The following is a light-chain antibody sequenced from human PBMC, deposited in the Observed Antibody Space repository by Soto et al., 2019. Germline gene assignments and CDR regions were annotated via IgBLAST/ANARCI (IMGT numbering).Light chain of an antibody. CDR3: QSSCA. Sequence: DIQMTQSPSSLSASVGDSVTITCRASQTISNYLNWYQQKPGEAPKLLIHAASSLQSGVPSRFSGSGSGTDFTLSISSLQPEDFATYYCQSSCAFGQGTKLEIK. V-gene: IGKV1-39*01. J-gene: IGKJ2*01. CDR2: AAS. CDR1: QTISNY.